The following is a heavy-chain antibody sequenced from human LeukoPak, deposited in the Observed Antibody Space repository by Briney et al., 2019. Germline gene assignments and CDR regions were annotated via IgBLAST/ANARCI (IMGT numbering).Heavy chain of an antibody. J-gene: IGHJ4*02. Sequence: SETLSLTCAVYGGSFSGYYWSWIRQPPGKGLEWIGEINHSGSTNYNPSLKSRVTISVDTSKNQFSPKLSSVTAADTAVYYCARGARSCASDLNKDYWGQGTLVTVSS. CDR3: ARGARSCASDLNKDY. CDR2: INHSGST. CDR1: GGSFSGYY. D-gene: IGHD3-16*02. V-gene: IGHV4-34*01.